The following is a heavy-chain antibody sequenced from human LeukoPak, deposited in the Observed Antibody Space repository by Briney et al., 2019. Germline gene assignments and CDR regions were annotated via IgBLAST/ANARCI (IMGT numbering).Heavy chain of an antibody. D-gene: IGHD3-10*01. V-gene: IGHV4-61*02. J-gene: IGHJ4*02. CDR3: ARAGGVYGSGTYRGDY. Sequence: SETLSLTCTVSGGSISSGSYYWSWIRQPAGRGLEWIGRIYTSGSTNYNPSLKSRVTISVDTSKNQCSLELSSVTAADTAVYYCARAGGVYGSGTYRGDYWGQGTLVTVSS. CDR1: GGSISSGSYY. CDR2: IYTSGST.